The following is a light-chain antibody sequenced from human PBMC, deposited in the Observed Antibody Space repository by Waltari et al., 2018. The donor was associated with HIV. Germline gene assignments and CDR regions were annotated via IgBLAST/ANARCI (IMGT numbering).Light chain of an antibody. V-gene: IGLV2-14*01. CDR1: SIDISGFSQ. J-gene: IGLJ1*01. Sequence: QTALTQPASVSGSPGQSITISCSGPSIDISGFSQVSWFQHHPGTAPKLIMFDVSIRPSVLSKRFAGSKPGITASLTISGLQTEDEADYYCSSYTSYSRLVFGTGTKVTV. CDR3: SSYTSYSRLV. CDR2: DVS.